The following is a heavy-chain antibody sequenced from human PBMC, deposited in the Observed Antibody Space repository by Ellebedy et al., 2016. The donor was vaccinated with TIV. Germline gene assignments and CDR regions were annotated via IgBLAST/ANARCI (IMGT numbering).Heavy chain of an antibody. D-gene: IGHD3-10*01. Sequence: MPSETLSLTCAVYGGSFSGYYWSWIRQPPGKGLEWIGEINHSGSTNYNPSLKSRVTISVDTSKNQFSLKLSSVTAADTAVYYCARGARSVYYYGSGSYLIYFDYWGQGTLVTVSS. J-gene: IGHJ4*02. CDR3: ARGARSVYYYGSGSYLIYFDY. CDR1: GGSFSGYY. V-gene: IGHV4-34*01. CDR2: INHSGST.